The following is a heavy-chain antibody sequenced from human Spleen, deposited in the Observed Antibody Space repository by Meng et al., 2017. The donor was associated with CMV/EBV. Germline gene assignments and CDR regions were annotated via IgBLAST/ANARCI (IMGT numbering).Heavy chain of an antibody. V-gene: IGHV4-59*08. Sequence: GSLRLSCTVSGGSISGYYWSWIRQPPGKGLEWIGYIYYTGSANYNPSLKTRVTISVDTSKNQFSLELSSVTAADTAVYYCARVVGATQVDYWGQGTLVTVSS. CDR2: IYYTGSA. D-gene: IGHD1-26*01. CDR1: GGSISGYY. J-gene: IGHJ4*02. CDR3: ARVVGATQVDY.